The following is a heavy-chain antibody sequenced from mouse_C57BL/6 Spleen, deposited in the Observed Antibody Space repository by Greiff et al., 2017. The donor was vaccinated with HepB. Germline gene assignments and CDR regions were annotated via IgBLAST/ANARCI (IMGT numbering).Heavy chain of an antibody. D-gene: IGHD1-1*01. CDR2: IRSKSNNYAT. J-gene: IGHJ3*01. V-gene: IGHV10-1*01. Sequence: EVQGVESGGGLVQPKGSLKLSCAASGFSFNTYAMNWVRQAPGKGLEWVARIRSKSNNYATYYADSVKDRFTISRDDSESMLYLQMNNLKTEDTAMYYCVRPTVVEGWFAYWGQGTLVTVSA. CDR1: GFSFNTYA. CDR3: VRPTVVEGWFAY.